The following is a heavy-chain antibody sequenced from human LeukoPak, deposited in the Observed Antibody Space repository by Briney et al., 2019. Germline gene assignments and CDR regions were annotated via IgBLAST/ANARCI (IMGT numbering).Heavy chain of an antibody. D-gene: IGHD5-12*01. J-gene: IGHJ4*02. CDR1: GFTFSSYS. CDR2: ISSSSSYI. Sequence: GGSLTLSSAASGFTFSSYSMNWVRQAPGKGLEWVSSISSSSSYIYYADSVKGRFTISRDNAKNSLYLQMNSLRAEDTAVYYCARPLGYGGPQDYWGQGTLVTVSS. CDR3: ARPLGYGGPQDY. V-gene: IGHV3-21*01.